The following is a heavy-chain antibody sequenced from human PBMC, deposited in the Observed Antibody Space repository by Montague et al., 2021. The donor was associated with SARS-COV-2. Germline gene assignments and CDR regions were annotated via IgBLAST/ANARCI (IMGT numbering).Heavy chain of an antibody. J-gene: IGHJ4*02. CDR3: ARGFPGWLQFGPYFDY. CDR1: GGSLSSYY. V-gene: IGHV4-59*01. D-gene: IGHD5-24*01. CDR2: INYSGST. Sequence: SETLSLTCAVSGGSLSSYYWSWIRQPPGKGLEWIGYINYSGSTNXNPSRKSRVTISVDTSKNQFSLKLSSVTAADTAVYYCARGFPGWLQFGPYFDYWGQGTLVTVSS.